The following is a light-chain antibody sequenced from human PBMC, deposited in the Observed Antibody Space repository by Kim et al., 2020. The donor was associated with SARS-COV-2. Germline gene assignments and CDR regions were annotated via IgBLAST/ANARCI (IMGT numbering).Light chain of an antibody. Sequence: GKTARINCGGNNIGSKSVHWYQQKPGQAPVLVIYYDSDRPSGIPERFSGSNSGNTATLTISRVEAGDEADYYCQVWDSSSDHVVFGGGTQLTVL. CDR3: QVWDSSSDHVV. CDR2: YDS. CDR1: NIGSKS. V-gene: IGLV3-21*04. J-gene: IGLJ2*01.